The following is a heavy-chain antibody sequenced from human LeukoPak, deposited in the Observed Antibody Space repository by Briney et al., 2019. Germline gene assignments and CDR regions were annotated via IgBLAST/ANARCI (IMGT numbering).Heavy chain of an antibody. Sequence: GESLKISCKGSGYSFTSYWIGWVRQMPGKGLEWMGIIYPGDSDTRYSPSFQGQVTISADKSISTAYLQWSSLKASDTAMYYCARVGYCSGGSCSVGAFDIWAKGQWSPSLQ. CDR1: GYSFTSYW. D-gene: IGHD2-15*01. CDR3: ARVGYCSGGSCSVGAFDI. V-gene: IGHV5-51*01. J-gene: IGHJ3*02. CDR2: IYPGDSDT.